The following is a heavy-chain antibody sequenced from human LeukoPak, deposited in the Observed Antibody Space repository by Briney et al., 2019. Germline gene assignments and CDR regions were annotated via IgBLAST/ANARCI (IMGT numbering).Heavy chain of an antibody. Sequence: GASVKVSCQASVYTFTRYDINWVRQATGQGLEWMGWMNPNSGNTGYAQKFQGRVTITRNTSISTAYMERISLRSEDTAVYYCARGRRTNPVVGATTASNGGYAFDIWGQGTMVTVSS. CDR3: ARGRRTNPVVGATTASNGGYAFDI. D-gene: IGHD1-26*01. J-gene: IGHJ3*02. CDR2: MNPNSGNT. V-gene: IGHV1-8*03. CDR1: VYTFTRYD.